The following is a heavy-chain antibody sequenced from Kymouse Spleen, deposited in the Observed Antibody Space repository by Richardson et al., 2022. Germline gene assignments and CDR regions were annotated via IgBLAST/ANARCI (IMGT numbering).Heavy chain of an antibody. CDR2: IWYDGSNK. V-gene: IGHV3-33*01. D-gene: IGHD5-18,IGHD5-18*01. J-gene: IGHJ4*02. CDR1: GFTFSSYG. Sequence: QVQLVESGGGVVQPGRSLRLSCAASGFTFSSYGMHWVRQAPGKGLEWVAVIWYDGSNKYYADSVKGRFTISRDNSKNTLYLQMNSLRAEDTAVYYCARPRGYSYGCFDYWGQGTLVTVSS. CDR3: ARPRGYSYGCFDY.